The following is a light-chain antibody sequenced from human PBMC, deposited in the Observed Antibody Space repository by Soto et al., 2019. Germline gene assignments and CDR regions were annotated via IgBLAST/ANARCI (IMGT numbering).Light chain of an antibody. CDR2: YDD. V-gene: IGLV1-36*01. CDR3: AAWDDSLKGHV. CDR1: SSNIGNNA. Sequence: QSVLTQPPSVSEAPRQRVTISCSGSSSNIGNNAVNWYQQLPGKAPKLLIYYDDLLPSGVSDRFSGSKSGTSASLAISGLQSEDEADYYCAAWDDSLKGHVFGTGTKVTVL. J-gene: IGLJ1*01.